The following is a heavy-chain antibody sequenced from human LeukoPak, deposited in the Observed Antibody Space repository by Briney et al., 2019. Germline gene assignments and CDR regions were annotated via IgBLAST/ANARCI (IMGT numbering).Heavy chain of an antibody. J-gene: IGHJ4*02. D-gene: IGHD4-17*01. V-gene: IGHV4-59*01. CDR1: SGSISSYY. CDR2: IYYSGST. CDR3: ARVTTTVTALYFDY. Sequence: SETLSLICTVSSGSISSYYWSWIRQPPGKGLEFIGYIYYSGSTNYNPSLESRVTISVDTSKNQFSLKLSSVTAADTAVYYCARVTTTVTALYFDYWGQGTLVTVSS.